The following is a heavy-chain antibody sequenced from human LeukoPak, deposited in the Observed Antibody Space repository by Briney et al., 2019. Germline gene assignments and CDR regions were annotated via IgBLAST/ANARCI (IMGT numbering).Heavy chain of an antibody. J-gene: IGHJ4*02. CDR3: ARDRMADLYYFDY. D-gene: IGHD2-8*01. CDR2: IWYDGSNK. V-gene: IGHV3-33*01. CDR1: GFTFSSYG. Sequence: GGSLRLSCAASGFTFSSYGMHWVRQAPGKGLEWVAVIWYDGSNKYYADSVKGRFTISRDNSKNTLYLQMNSLRAEDTAVYYCARDRMADLYYFDYWGQGTLVTVPS.